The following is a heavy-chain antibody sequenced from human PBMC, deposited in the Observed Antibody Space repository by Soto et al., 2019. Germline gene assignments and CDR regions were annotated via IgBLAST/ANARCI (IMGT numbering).Heavy chain of an antibody. Sequence: GESLKISCKGSGYSFTSYWISWVRQMPGKGLEWMGRIDPSDSYTNYSPSFQGHVTISADKSISTAYLQWSSLKASDTAMYYCARRIIVSVRHDYGGNPDYYGMDVWGQGTTVTVSS. CDR3: ARRIIVSVRHDYGGNPDYYGMDV. J-gene: IGHJ6*02. CDR2: IDPSDSYT. CDR1: GYSFTSYW. V-gene: IGHV5-10-1*01. D-gene: IGHD4-17*01.